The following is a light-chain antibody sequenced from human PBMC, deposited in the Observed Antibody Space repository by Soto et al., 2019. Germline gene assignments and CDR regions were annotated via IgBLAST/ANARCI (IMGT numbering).Light chain of an antibody. J-gene: IGLJ1*01. CDR3: QSYDSSLGV. CDR1: SSNIGAGYD. Sequence: QAVVTQPPSVSGAPGQRVTISCTGSSSNIGAGYDVHWYQQLPGTAPKLIIYGNSNRPSGVPDRFSGSKSGTSASLAITGLQAEDEADYYCQSYDSSLGVFGTGTKLTVL. V-gene: IGLV1-40*01. CDR2: GNS.